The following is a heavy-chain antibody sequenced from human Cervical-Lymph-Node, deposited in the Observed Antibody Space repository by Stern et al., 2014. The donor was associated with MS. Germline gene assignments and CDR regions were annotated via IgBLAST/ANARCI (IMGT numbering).Heavy chain of an antibody. CDR3: ARGLLGSENAFDI. CDR2: ISAYNGTT. D-gene: IGHD2-15*01. J-gene: IGHJ3*02. V-gene: IGHV1-18*01. CDR1: GYTFTSYG. Sequence: VQLVESGAEVKKPGASVKVSCKASGYTFTSYGISWVRQAPGQGLEWMGWISAYNGTTSYAQKLQGRVTMTTYTTTSTAYMELRSLRSDDTAVYYCARGLLGSENAFDIWCQGTMVTVSS.